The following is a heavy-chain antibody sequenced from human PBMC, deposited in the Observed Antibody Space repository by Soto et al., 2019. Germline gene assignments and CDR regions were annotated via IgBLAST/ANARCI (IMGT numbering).Heavy chain of an antibody. CDR3: ARELIHAGGSYLAVNFSDR. D-gene: IGHD3-10*01. V-gene: IGHV3-30-3*01. CDR2: ISYDENSK. CDR1: GFTFTSYA. Sequence: QVQLVESGGGVVQPGRSLRLSCAASGFTFTSYAIHWVRQAPGKGLEWVAVISYDENSKFYADSVKGRFTISRDNSKCKLCPQVGRPRPCVSGMYYCARELIHAGGSYLAVNFSDRWGQGNMVCVSP. J-gene: IGHJ5*02.